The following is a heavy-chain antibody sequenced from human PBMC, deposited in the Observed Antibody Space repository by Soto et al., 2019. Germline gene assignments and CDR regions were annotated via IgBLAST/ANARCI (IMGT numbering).Heavy chain of an antibody. V-gene: IGHV3-21*01. J-gene: IGHJ4*02. CDR1: GFTFSSYS. CDR3: AREDGIVGATSAFDY. CDR2: INGRSNYI. D-gene: IGHD1-26*01. Sequence: EVQLVESGGGLVKPGGSLRLSCAASGFTFSSYSINWVRQAPGKGLEWVSSINGRSNYIYYADSVKGRFTISRDNAQNSLYLQMNSLRAEDTAVYFCAREDGIVGATSAFDYWGQGTLVTVSS.